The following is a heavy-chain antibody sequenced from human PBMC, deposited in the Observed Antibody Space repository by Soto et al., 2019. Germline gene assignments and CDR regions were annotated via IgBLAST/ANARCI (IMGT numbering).Heavy chain of an antibody. CDR1: GFTFSSYA. V-gene: IGHV3-30-3*01. Sequence: QVQLVESVGGVVQPGRSLRLSCAASGFTFSSYAMHWVRQAPGKGLEWVAVISYDGSNKYYADSVKGRFTISRDNSKNTLYLQMNSLRAEDTAVYYCARGDGSSWYDYYYGMDVWGQGTTVTVSS. CDR3: ARGDGSSWYDYYYGMDV. CDR2: ISYDGSNK. J-gene: IGHJ6*02. D-gene: IGHD6-13*01.